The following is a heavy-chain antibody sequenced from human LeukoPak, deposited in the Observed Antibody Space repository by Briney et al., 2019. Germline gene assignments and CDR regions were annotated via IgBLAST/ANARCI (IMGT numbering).Heavy chain of an antibody. J-gene: IGHJ4*02. V-gene: IGHV3-11*01. CDR3: ARDTVAGQIYFDH. D-gene: IGHD6-19*01. Sequence: GGSLRLSCAASGFAFSDFYMSWIRQAPGKGLEWVSFINTSTSSIHYADSVKGRFTISRDNAKNSLYLQMDSLRVEDTAVYYCARDTVAGQIYFDHWGQGTLVTVSS. CDR1: GFAFSDFY. CDR2: INTSTSSI.